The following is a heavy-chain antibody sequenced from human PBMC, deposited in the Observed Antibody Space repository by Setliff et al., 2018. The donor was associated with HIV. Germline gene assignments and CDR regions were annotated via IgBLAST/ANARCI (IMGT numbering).Heavy chain of an antibody. D-gene: IGHD6-19*01. J-gene: IGHJ4*02. Sequence: LSLTCAVYGGSFSGYCWSWIRQPPGKGLEWIGEIQHSGRINYNPSLKSRVTMSVDTSKNQFSLNLTSVTAADTAVYYCARGVRDNSGWSSYYFDYWGQGTLVTVSS. CDR2: IQHSGRI. V-gene: IGHV4-34*01. CDR1: GGSFSGYC. CDR3: ARGVRDNSGWSSYYFDY.